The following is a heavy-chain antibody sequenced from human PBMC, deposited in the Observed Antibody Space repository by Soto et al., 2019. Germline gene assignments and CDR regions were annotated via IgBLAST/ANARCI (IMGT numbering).Heavy chain of an antibody. CDR3: APIPNYYQYDWFDP. J-gene: IGHJ5*02. V-gene: IGHV2-5*02. CDR1: GFSLTTRGVG. Sequence: QITLKESGPTLVKPTQTLTLTCTFSGFSLTTRGVGVGWIRQPPGKALECLALIYWDDDKRYSPSLQSRLSITKDTSKTQVVLTMTNVYPVDTATYYCAPIPNYYQYDWFDPWGQGTLVSVSS. CDR2: IYWDDDK. D-gene: IGHD3-16*01.